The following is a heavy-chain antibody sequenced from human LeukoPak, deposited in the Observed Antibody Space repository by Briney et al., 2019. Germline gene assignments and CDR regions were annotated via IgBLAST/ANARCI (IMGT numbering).Heavy chain of an antibody. D-gene: IGHD3-16*01. CDR3: TRGGVDY. CDR1: GFTFSSYW. V-gene: IGHV3-74*01. J-gene: IGHJ4*02. Sequence: GGSLRLSCAASGFTFSSYWMHWVSQAPGKGQVWVSRINGDGSTTTYADSVKGRFTISRDNAKNTVYLQMNSLRAEDTAVYYCTRGGVDYWGQGTLVTVSS. CDR2: INGDGSTT.